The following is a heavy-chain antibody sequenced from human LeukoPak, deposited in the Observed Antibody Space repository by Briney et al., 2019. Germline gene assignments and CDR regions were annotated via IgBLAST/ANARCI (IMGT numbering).Heavy chain of an antibody. V-gene: IGHV3-74*01. CDR1: GFTFSSYW. Sequence: PGGSLRLSCAASGFTFSSYWMHWVRQAPGKGLVWVSRIYSDGSSTNYADSVKGRFTISRDNAKNSMYLQMNSLRAEDTAVYYCARGSLSSGSHYNDFWGQGTLVTVSS. CDR3: ARGSLSSGSHYNDF. J-gene: IGHJ4*02. D-gene: IGHD3-10*01. CDR2: IYSDGSST.